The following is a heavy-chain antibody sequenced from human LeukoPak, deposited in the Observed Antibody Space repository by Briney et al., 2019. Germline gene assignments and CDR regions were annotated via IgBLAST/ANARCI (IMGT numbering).Heavy chain of an antibody. Sequence: ASVKVSCKASGYTFTSYAMNWVRQAPGQGLEWMGWINTNTGNPTYAQGFTGRFVFSLDTSVSTAYLRISSLKAEDTAVYYCARDLVLAAAGIYQVSSNADYWGQGTLVTVSS. J-gene: IGHJ4*02. D-gene: IGHD6-13*01. CDR2: INTNTGNP. CDR3: ARDLVLAAAGIYQVSSNADY. CDR1: GYTFTSYA. V-gene: IGHV7-4-1*02.